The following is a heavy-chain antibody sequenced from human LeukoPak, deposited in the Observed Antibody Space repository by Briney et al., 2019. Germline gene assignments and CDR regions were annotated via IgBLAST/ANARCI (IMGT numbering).Heavy chain of an antibody. CDR3: ARTITTVTTTFDI. CDR2: ISYDGSNK. J-gene: IGHJ3*02. CDR1: GFTFSSYA. V-gene: IGHV3-30-3*01. D-gene: IGHD4-17*01. Sequence: PGGSLRLSCAASGFTFSSYAMHWVRQAPGKGLEWVAVISYDGSNKYYADSVKGRFTISRDNSKNTLYLQMNSLRAEDTAVYYCARTITTVTTTFDIWGQGTMVTVSS.